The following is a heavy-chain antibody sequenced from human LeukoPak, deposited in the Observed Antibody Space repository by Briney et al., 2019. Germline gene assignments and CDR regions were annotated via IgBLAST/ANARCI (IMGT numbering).Heavy chain of an antibody. Sequence: GGSLRLSCAASGFTFSSYGMHWVRQAPGKGLEWVAVIWYDGSNKYYADSVKGRFTISRDNSKNTLYLQMNSLRAEDTAVYYCARDSDHLAFDLWGRGTLVTVSP. CDR3: ARDSDHLAFDL. CDR1: GFTFSSYG. J-gene: IGHJ2*01. CDR2: IWYDGSNK. D-gene: IGHD1-14*01. V-gene: IGHV3-33*01.